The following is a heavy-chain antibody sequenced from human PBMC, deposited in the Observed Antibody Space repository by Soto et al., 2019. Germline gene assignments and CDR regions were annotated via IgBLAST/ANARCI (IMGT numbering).Heavy chain of an antibody. J-gene: IGHJ6*02. Sequence: QVHLLQSGAEVKKPGSSLKVSCKVSGGAFTNYSLNWVRHSPGQGLEWLGGIIPLHNTSNYSEKFVGRLSVTADISSSTVYRHLGGLPSGDTATYYCASWSACTPLSSPGMDVWGQGTTVTVSS. CDR2: IIPLHNTS. CDR1: GGAFTNYS. CDR3: ASWSACTPLSSPGMDV. V-gene: IGHV1-69*06.